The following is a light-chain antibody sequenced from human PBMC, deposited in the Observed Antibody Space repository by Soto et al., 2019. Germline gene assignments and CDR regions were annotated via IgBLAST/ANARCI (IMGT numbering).Light chain of an antibody. Sequence: QSALTQPASVSGSPGQSITISCTGTSSDVGDYNYVSWYQQHPGKAPKLMIYEVSNRPSGVSNRFSGSKSGITASLTISGLQGEDEADYYCSSYTSSNPWVFGGGTKLTVL. J-gene: IGLJ3*02. CDR3: SSYTSSNPWV. CDR2: EVS. V-gene: IGLV2-14*01. CDR1: SSDVGDYNY.